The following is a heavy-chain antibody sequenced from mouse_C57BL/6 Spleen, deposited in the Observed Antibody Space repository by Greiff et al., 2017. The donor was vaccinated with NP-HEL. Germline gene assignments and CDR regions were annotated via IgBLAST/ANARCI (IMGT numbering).Heavy chain of an antibody. D-gene: IGHD3-2*02. Sequence: QVQLQQSGAELAKPGASVKLSCKASGYTSTSYWMHWVNRRLGRGLGWIGYINPGSGYTKYIQKFKAKATWLADKSSSTADMQLSSLTYEYSAVYYCARRDSSGPFDYWGQGTTLTVSS. J-gene: IGHJ2*01. CDR2: INPGSGYT. V-gene: IGHV1-7*01. CDR3: ARRDSSGPFDY. CDR1: GYTSTSYW.